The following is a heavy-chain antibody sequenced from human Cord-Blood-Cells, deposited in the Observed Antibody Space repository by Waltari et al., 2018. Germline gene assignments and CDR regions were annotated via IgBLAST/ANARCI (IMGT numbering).Heavy chain of an antibody. V-gene: IGHV1-8*03. CDR2: MNPNSGNT. CDR3: ARGNGIVVVVAATPGAFDI. D-gene: IGHD2-15*01. J-gene: IGHJ3*02. CDR1: GSTFPTYM. Sequence: QVQLVPSGAEVKKPGASVKVSCKASGSTFPTYMINGVRQATGQGLEWMGWMNPNSGNTGYAQKFQGRVTITRNTSISTAYMELSSLRSEDTAVYYCARGNGIVVVVAATPGAFDIWGQGTMVTVSS.